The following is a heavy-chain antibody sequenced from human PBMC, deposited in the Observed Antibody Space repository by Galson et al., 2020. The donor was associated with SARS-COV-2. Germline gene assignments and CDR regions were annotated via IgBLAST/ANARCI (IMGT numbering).Heavy chain of an antibody. V-gene: IGHV4-4*07. D-gene: IGHD3-22*01. CDR3: ARVLTYYYDTGGKYWSAFDI. Sequence: SETLSLTCAVSGGSITSYHWSWIRHPAGKGPEWLWRIYSTGSTKYNPSLKGRITISVDTSKAQVSLKLSSVTAADTAVYYCARVLTYYYDTGGKYWSAFDIWCQGTLVTVSS. J-gene: IGHJ3*02. CDR2: IYSTGST. CDR1: GGSITSYH.